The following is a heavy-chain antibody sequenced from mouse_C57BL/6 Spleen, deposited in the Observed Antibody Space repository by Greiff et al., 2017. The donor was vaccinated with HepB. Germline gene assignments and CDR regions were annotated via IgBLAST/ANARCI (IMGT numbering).Heavy chain of an antibody. Sequence: EVQRVESGPGLVKPSQSLSLTCSVTGYSITSGYYWNWIRQFPGNKLEWMGYISYDGSNNYNPSLKNRISITRDTSKNQFFLKLNSVTTEDTATYYCAKGGPPYWYFDVWGTGTTVTVSS. CDR3: AKGGPPYWYFDV. V-gene: IGHV3-6*01. CDR1: GYSITSGYY. J-gene: IGHJ1*03. D-gene: IGHD3-3*01. CDR2: ISYDGSN.